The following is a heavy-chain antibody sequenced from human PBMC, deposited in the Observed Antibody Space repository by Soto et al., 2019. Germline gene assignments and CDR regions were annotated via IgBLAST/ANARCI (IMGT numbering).Heavy chain of an antibody. CDR1: GYTFTYRY. CDR3: ARSNPRDYYYMDV. Sequence: SVKVSCKASGYTFTYRYLHWVRQAPGQALEWMGWITPFNGNTNYAQKFQDRVTITRDRSMSTAYMELSSLRSEDTAMYYCARSNPRDYYYMDVWGKGTTVTVSS. V-gene: IGHV1-45*02. CDR2: ITPFNGNT. J-gene: IGHJ6*03.